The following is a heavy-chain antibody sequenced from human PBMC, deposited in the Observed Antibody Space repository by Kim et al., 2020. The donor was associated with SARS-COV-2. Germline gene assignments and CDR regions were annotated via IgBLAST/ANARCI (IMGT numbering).Heavy chain of an antibody. CDR1: GGSISSSSYY. CDR3: ASSYCSGGSCYRYYYYGMDV. Sequence: SETLSLTCTVSGGSISSSSYYWGWIRQPPGKGLEWIGSIYYSGSTYYNPSLKSRVTISVDTSKNQFSLKLSSVTAADTAVYYCASSYCSGGSCYRYYYYGMDVWGQGTTVTVSS. V-gene: IGHV4-39*01. D-gene: IGHD2-15*01. CDR2: IYYSGST. J-gene: IGHJ6*02.